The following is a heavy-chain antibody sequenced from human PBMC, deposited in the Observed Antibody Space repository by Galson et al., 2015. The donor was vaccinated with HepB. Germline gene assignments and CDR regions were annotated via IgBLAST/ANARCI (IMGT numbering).Heavy chain of an antibody. CDR1: GFIFNDYG. CDR2: IFYNGGGT. CDR3: ARKKYGDSYDM. J-gene: IGHJ3*02. V-gene: IGHV3-20*04. D-gene: IGHD2-8*01. Sequence: SLRLSCAASGFIFNDYGMTWVRQAPGKGLRWVSGIFYNGGGTHYVDSVKGRFTISRDNAKKSLYLQMNNLRVDDTALYFCARKKYGDSYDMWGQGTMVTVS.